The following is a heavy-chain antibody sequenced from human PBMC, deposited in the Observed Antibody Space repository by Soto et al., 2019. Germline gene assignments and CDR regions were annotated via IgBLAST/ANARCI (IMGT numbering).Heavy chain of an antibody. V-gene: IGHV3-33*01. D-gene: IGHD3-3*01. CDR3: ARDAYDFWSGYLLDY. CDR2: IWYDGSNK. J-gene: IGHJ4*02. CDR1: GFTISSYG. Sequence: QVQLVESGGGVVQPGRSLRLSCAASGFTISSYGMHGVRQAPGKGLEWVAVIWYDGSNKYYADSVKGRFTISRDNSKNTLYLQMNSLRAEDTAVYYCARDAYDFWSGYLLDYWGQGTLVTVSS.